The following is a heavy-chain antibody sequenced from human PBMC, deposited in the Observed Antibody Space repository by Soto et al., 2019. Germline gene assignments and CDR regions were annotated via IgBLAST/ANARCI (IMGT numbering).Heavy chain of an antibody. CDR3: ARLTGFFTIYTFDP. CDR2: IYHSGTT. Sequence: RSLTCGVSGDSVSSVNWWSWVRQAPGKGLEWIGEIYHSGTTNYNPSLTGRVTMSVDKSKNQFSLNLTSVTAADTAVYYCARLTGFFTIYTFDPWRQGNFVTVSS. V-gene: IGHV4-4*02. J-gene: IGHJ5*02. CDR1: GDSVSSVNW. D-gene: IGHD2-8*01.